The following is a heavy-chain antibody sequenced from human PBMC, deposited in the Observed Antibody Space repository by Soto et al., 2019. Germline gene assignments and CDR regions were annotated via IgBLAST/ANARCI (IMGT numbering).Heavy chain of an antibody. CDR3: ASTKYSSSKDFDY. J-gene: IGHJ4*02. Sequence: EVQLVESGGGLVKPGGSLRLSCAASGFTFSSYSMNWVRQAPGKGLEWVSAISSSSSYIYYADSMKGRFTISRDNAKNSMYMQRNRRRAEDTAVYYCASTKYSSSKDFDYWGQGTLVTVSS. CDR2: ISSSSSYI. V-gene: IGHV3-21*01. D-gene: IGHD6-13*01. CDR1: GFTFSSYS.